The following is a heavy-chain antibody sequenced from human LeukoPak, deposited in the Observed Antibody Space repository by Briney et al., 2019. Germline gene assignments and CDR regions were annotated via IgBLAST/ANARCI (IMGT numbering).Heavy chain of an antibody. CDR2: IQYDGSNK. CDR3: AKDQGYFTSAGY. J-gene: IGHJ4*02. V-gene: IGHV3-30*02. D-gene: IGHD3-9*01. Sequence: GGPLRLSCAPSGFPFSTYGMHWAPQAPGKGLEWVAFIQYDGSNKYSTDSVTGRFTISRDNSKNTLYLQMNSLRPEDTAVYYCAKDQGYFTSAGYWGQGTLVTVSS. CDR1: GFPFSTYG.